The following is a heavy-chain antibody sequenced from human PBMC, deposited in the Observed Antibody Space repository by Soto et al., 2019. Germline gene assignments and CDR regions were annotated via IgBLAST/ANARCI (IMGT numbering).Heavy chain of an antibody. V-gene: IGHV3-30-3*01. CDR1: GFTFSSYA. CDR3: ARDQSTLPPAGLCDS. Sequence: GGSLRLSCAASGFTFSSYAMHWVRQAPGKGLEWVAVISYDGSNKYYADSVKGRFTISRDNSKNTLYLQMNSLRAEDTAVYYCARDQSTLPPAGLCDSCAQGTLVPVSS. CDR2: ISYDGSNK. D-gene: IGHD2-21*01. J-gene: IGHJ4*02.